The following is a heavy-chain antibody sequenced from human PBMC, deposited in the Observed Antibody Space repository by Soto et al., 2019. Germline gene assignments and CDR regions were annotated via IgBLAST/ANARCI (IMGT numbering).Heavy chain of an antibody. Sequence: QVQLVESGGGVVQPGRSLRLSCAASGFTFSSYGMHWVRQAPGKGLEWVAVISYDGSNKYYADSVKGRFTISRDNSKNTLYLQMNSLRAEDTAVYYCAKAGRQWLDLDALDIWGQGTMVTVSS. J-gene: IGHJ3*02. CDR3: AKAGRQWLDLDALDI. D-gene: IGHD6-19*01. CDR1: GFTFSSYG. V-gene: IGHV3-30*18. CDR2: ISYDGSNK.